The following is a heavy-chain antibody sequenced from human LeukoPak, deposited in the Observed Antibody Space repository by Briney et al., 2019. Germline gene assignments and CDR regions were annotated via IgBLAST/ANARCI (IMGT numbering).Heavy chain of an antibody. CDR3: ASLPWGVRGVIIQDFDY. V-gene: IGHV4-34*01. Sequence: SETLSLTCAVYGGSFSGYYWSWIRQPPGKGLEWIGEINHSGSTYYNPSLKSRVTISVDTSKNQFSLNLSSVTAADTAVYYCASLPWGVRGVIIQDFDYWGQGTLVTVSS. J-gene: IGHJ4*02. CDR1: GGSFSGYY. D-gene: IGHD3-10*01. CDR2: INHSGST.